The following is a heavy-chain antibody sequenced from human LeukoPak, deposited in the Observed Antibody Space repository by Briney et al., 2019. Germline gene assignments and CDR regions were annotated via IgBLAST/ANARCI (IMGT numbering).Heavy chain of an antibody. CDR1: GYSISSGYY. CDR2: IYHSGST. D-gene: IGHD6-13*01. CDR3: ASVAAAGNVDY. J-gene: IGHJ4*02. Sequence: SETLSLTCAVSGYSISSGYYWGWIRQPPGKGLEWIGSIYHSGSTYYNPSLKRRVTISVDTSKNQFSLKLSSVTAADTAVYYCASVAAAGNVDYWGQGTLVTVSS. V-gene: IGHV4-38-2*01.